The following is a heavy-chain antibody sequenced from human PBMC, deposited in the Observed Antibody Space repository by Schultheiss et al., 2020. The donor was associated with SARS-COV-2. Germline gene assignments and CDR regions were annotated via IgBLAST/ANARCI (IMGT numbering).Heavy chain of an antibody. Sequence: GGSLRLSCAASGFTVSSNYMSWVRQAPGKGLEWVANIHQDGSEKYYVDSVKGRFSISRDNAKNSLYLQMNSLRAEDTAVYYCAREGASGVTTGFDYWGQGTLVTVSS. V-gene: IGHV3-7*01. CDR2: IHQDGSEK. CDR3: AREGASGVTTGFDY. J-gene: IGHJ4*02. CDR1: GFTVSSNY. D-gene: IGHD4-17*01.